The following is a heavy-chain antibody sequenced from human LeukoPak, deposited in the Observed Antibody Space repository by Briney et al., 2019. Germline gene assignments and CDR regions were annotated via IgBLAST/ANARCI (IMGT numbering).Heavy chain of an antibody. CDR1: GFTVSNTY. D-gene: IGHD2-8*01. Sequence: GGSLRLSCAASGFTVSNTYMSRVRQAPGKGLEWVSIIYNSGTTYYSDSVKGRFSISRDNSKNTLFLQMNSLRAEDTAVYYCARDRGVGSDAFDIWGQGTMVTVSS. V-gene: IGHV3-66*01. CDR3: ARDRGVGSDAFDI. J-gene: IGHJ3*02. CDR2: IYNSGTT.